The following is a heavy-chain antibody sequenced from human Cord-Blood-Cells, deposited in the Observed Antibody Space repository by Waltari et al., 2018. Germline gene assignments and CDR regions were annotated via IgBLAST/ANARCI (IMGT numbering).Heavy chain of an antibody. CDR2: IYPGDSDT. D-gene: IGHD3-22*01. J-gene: IGHJ4*02. CDR1: GYSFTSSW. Sequence: EVQLVQSGAEVKKPGESLKISCKGSGYSFTSSWTGWVRQMPGKCLEWMGIIYPGDSDTRYSPSFQGQVTISADKSISTAYLQWSSLKASDTAMYYCARRPIYYDSSGYYFDYWGQGTLVTVSS. V-gene: IGHV5-51*01. CDR3: ARRPIYYDSSGYYFDY.